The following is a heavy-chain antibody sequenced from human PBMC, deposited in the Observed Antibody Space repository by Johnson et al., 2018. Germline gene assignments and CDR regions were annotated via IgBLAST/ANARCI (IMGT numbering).Heavy chain of an antibody. CDR2: ITLDGKRQ. Sequence: QEQLGQSGGGVVQPGRSLRLSCAASGFTFSASGIDTHWVRQSPDKGLEWVTHITLDGKRQFYTDAVKGRFRVSRDNPRNTVYLQMNSLRLDDTTRYHCVKGPSHGAFDIWGQGTMVMVSS. D-gene: IGHD2-2*01. CDR3: VKGPSHGAFDI. V-gene: IGHV3-30*18. CDR1: GFTFSASG. J-gene: IGHJ3*02.